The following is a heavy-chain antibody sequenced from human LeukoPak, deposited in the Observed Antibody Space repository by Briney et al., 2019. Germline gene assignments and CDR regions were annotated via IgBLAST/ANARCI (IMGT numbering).Heavy chain of an antibody. J-gene: IGHJ4*02. D-gene: IGHD5-18*01. CDR3: AREFSYGLVHPYYFDY. V-gene: IGHV1-3*01. Sequence: ASVKVSCKASGYTSTSYAMHWVRQAPGQRLEWMGWINAGNGNTKYSQRFQGRVTITRDTSASTAYMELSSLRSEDTAVYYCAREFSYGLVHPYYFDYWGQGTLVTVSS. CDR2: INAGNGNT. CDR1: GYTSTSYA.